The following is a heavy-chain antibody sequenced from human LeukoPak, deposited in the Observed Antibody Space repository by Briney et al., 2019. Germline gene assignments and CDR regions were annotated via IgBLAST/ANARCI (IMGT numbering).Heavy chain of an antibody. CDR3: ARGFWSGYYLDAFDI. CDR1: GFTFSRYS. V-gene: IGHV3-48*01. Sequence: PGGSLRLSCAAPGFTFSRYSMNWVRQAPGKGLGWVSYISSSSSTIYYADSVKGRFTISRDNAKNSLYLQMNSLRAEDTAVYYCARGFWSGYYLDAFDIWGQGTMVTVSS. J-gene: IGHJ3*02. D-gene: IGHD3-3*01. CDR2: ISSSSSTI.